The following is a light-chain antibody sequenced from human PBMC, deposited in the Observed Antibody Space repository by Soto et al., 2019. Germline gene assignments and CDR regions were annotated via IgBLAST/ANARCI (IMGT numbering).Light chain of an antibody. J-gene: IGKJ1*01. CDR1: QILGTY. CDR3: QKSYSTPWK. CDR2: AAS. Sequence: DIQITQSPSSLSASVVDRVTITCRASQILGTYLNWYQHKPGKAPKIIIYAASFLQPGVPSRFSGSGSGTDFTLTISSLQPEDFATYYCQKSYSTPWKFGQGTKVDIK. V-gene: IGKV1-39*01.